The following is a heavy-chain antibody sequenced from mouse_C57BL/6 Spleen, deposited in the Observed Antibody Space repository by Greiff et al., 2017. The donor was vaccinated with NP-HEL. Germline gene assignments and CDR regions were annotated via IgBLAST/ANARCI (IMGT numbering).Heavy chain of an antibody. CDR1: GYAFSSSW. V-gene: IGHV1-82*01. CDR3: ARWGVRDYAMDY. CDR2: IYPGDGDT. J-gene: IGHJ4*01. D-gene: IGHD2-2*01. Sequence: QVQLQQSGPELVKPGASVKISCKASGYAFSSSWMNWVKQRPGKGLEWIGRIYPGDGDTNYNGKFKGKATLTADKSSSTAYMQLSSLTSEDSAVYFCARWGVRDYAMDYWGQGTSVTVSS.